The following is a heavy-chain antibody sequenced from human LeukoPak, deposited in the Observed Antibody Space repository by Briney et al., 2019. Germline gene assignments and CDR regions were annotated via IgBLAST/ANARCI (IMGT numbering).Heavy chain of an antibody. CDR2: IIPIFRTA. CDR1: GGTFSSYA. D-gene: IGHD3-22*01. CDR3: ARDEPYYYDSSGYYPVY. V-gene: IGHV1-69*01. Sequence: SVKASCKASGGTFSSYAISWVRQAPGQGLEWMGGIIPIFRTANYAQQFQGRVTITADDSTSTAYMELSSLRSEDTAVYYCARDEPYYYDSSGYYPVYWGQGTLVTVSS. J-gene: IGHJ4*02.